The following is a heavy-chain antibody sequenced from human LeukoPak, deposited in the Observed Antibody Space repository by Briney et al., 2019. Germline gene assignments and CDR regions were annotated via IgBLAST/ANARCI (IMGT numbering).Heavy chain of an antibody. D-gene: IGHD3-10*01. Sequence: GGSLRLSCAASGFSFNTYDMSWVRHSPGKGLEWVSGLSGSGDRTYYTDSVKGRFTISRDNSKNTVYLQMNALRAEDTALYFCARGGTLVRGGDPFDYWGQGTLVTVSS. J-gene: IGHJ4*02. CDR3: ARGGTLVRGGDPFDY. CDR2: LSGSGDRT. V-gene: IGHV3-23*01. CDR1: GFSFNTYD.